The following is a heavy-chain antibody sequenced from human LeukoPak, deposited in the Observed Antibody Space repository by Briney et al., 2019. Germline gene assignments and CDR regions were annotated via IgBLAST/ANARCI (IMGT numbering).Heavy chain of an antibody. Sequence: PGGSLRLSCAASGFTFSDYYMSWIRQAPGKGLEWVSYISSSGSTIYYADSVKGRFTISRDNAKNSLYLQMNSLRAEDTAVYYCAKDRYCSSTSCLSDYWGQGTLVTVSS. CDR2: ISSSGSTI. J-gene: IGHJ4*02. CDR3: AKDRYCSSTSCLSDY. CDR1: GFTFSDYY. D-gene: IGHD2-2*01. V-gene: IGHV3-11*01.